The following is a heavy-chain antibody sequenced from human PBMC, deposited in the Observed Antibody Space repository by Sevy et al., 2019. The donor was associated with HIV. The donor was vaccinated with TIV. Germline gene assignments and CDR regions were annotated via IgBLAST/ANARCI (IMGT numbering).Heavy chain of an antibody. CDR2: ISGSGGDT. CDR3: AKDAYHYDGSGYSMSQWYYGMDV. Sequence: GGCLRLSCAASGFTFSTYAMSWVRQAPGKGLEWVSVISGSGGDTYYAESVKGRFTISRDNSKNTLYLQMNSLRAEDTAVYYCAKDAYHYDGSGYSMSQWYYGMDVWGQGTTVTVSS. J-gene: IGHJ6*02. CDR1: GFTFSTYA. D-gene: IGHD3-22*01. V-gene: IGHV3-23*01.